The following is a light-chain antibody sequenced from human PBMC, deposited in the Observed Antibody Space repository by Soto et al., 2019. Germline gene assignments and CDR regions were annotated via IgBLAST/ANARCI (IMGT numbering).Light chain of an antibody. Sequence: DIQLTQSPATLSSSVGDRVTITCRASQSIDRWLAWFQQKPGKAPKILIYKAPNLESGVTSRFSGSGSGTEFTLTISSLQPDDFATYFCQQYESYPLTFGQGTKVEIK. V-gene: IGKV1-5*03. CDR3: QQYESYPLT. CDR2: KAP. J-gene: IGKJ1*01. CDR1: QSIDRW.